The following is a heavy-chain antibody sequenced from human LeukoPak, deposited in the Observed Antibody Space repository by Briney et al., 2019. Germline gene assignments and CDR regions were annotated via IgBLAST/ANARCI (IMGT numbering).Heavy chain of an antibody. J-gene: IGHJ6*02. D-gene: IGHD3-16*01. CDR3: ARVMLDYVWGSKAWLGAQGTDYYYYGMDV. Sequence: SETLXLTCTVSGGSISSGGYYWSWIRQHPGRGLEWIGYIYYSGSTXYNPCLKSRVTISVDTSKNQFSLKLSSVTAADTAVYYCARVMLDYVWGSKAWLGAQGTDYYYYGMDVWGQGTTVTVSS. V-gene: IGHV4-31*03. CDR2: IYYSGST. CDR1: GGSISSGGYY.